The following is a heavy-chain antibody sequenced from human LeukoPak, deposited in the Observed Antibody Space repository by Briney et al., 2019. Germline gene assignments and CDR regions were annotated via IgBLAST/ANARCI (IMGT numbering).Heavy chain of an antibody. D-gene: IGHD4-23*01. CDR1: GYTLTGYC. CDR2: INPNSGGT. CDR3: ARLGGGNSRDYFDY. Sequence: ASVKVSLKGSGYTLTGYCMHWVRQAPGQGVEWMGWINPNSGGTNYAQKFQSRVTMTRDTSISTAYMELSRLRSDDTAVYYCARLGGGNSRDYFDYWGQGTLVTVSS. J-gene: IGHJ4*02. V-gene: IGHV1-2*02.